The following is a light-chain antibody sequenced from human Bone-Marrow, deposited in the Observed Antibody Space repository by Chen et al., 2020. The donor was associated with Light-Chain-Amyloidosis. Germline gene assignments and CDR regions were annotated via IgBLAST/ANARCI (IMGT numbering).Light chain of an antibody. J-gene: IGLJ3*02. CDR1: TGTVTSGHY. Sequence: HAVVTQEPSLTVSPGGTVTLTCGSSTGTVTSGHYPYWFQQKPGQAPRTLIYNTNNKHSWTPARFSGSLLGGKAALTLSGAQPEDEAEYFCLFSYNGTWVFGGGTELTVL. CDR3: LFSYNGTWV. CDR2: NTN. V-gene: IGLV7-46*01.